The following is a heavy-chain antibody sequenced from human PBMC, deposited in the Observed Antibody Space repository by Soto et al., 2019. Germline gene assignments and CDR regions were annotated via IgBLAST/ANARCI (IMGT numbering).Heavy chain of an antibody. D-gene: IGHD3-10*01. J-gene: IGHJ6*02. CDR2: IRSKAYGGTT. V-gene: IGHV3-49*05. CDR3: TRAGFGTMVRGVIAYYYYGMDV. CDR1: GFTFGDYA. Sequence: EVQLVESGGGLVKPGRSLRLSCTASGFTFGDYAMSWFRQAPGKGLEWVGFIRSKAYGGTTEYAASVKGRFTISRDDSKSIAYLQMNSLKTEDTAVYYCTRAGFGTMVRGVIAYYYYGMDVWGQGTTVTVSS.